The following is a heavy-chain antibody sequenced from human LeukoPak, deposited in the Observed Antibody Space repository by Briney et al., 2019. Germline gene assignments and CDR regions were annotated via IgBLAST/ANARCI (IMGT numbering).Heavy chain of an antibody. CDR2: IIPIFGTV. Sequence: SVKVSCKASGGTFSSYAISWVRQAPGQGLEWMGGIIPIFGTVNYAQKFQGRVTITTDESTSTAYMELSSLRSEDTAVYYCARGSGSGWYGYYYYYMDVWGKGTTVTVSS. V-gene: IGHV1-69*05. CDR3: ARGSGSGWYGYYYYYMDV. J-gene: IGHJ6*03. CDR1: GGTFSSYA. D-gene: IGHD6-19*01.